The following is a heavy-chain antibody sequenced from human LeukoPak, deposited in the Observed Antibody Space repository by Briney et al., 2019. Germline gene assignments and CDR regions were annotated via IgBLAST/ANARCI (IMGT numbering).Heavy chain of an antibody. CDR3: ARDPSGARDGYRPFDY. CDR2: INPSGGST. Sequence: ASVKVSYKASGYTFTSYYMHWVRQAPGQGLEWMGIINPSGGSTSYAQKFQGRVTMTRDTSTSTVYMELSSLRSEDTAVYYCARDPSGARDGYRPFDYWGQGTLVTVSS. J-gene: IGHJ4*02. D-gene: IGHD5-24*01. V-gene: IGHV1-46*01. CDR1: GYTFTSYY.